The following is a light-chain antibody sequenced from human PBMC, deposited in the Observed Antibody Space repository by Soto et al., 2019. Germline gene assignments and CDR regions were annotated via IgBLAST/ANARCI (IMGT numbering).Light chain of an antibody. Sequence: QSVLTQPPSVSGAPGQRVNISCSGSSSNIGAGYDVNWYRQLPGTAPKLLIYGNSDRPSGVPDRFSGSKSGTSASLAITCLQAEDEADYFCQSYDRSLRTYVFGTATKLTVL. CDR3: QSYDRSLRTYV. CDR2: GNS. J-gene: IGLJ1*01. CDR1: SSNIGAGYD. V-gene: IGLV1-40*01.